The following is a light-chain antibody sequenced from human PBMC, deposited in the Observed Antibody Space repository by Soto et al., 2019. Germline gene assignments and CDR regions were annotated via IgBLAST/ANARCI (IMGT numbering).Light chain of an antibody. V-gene: IGKV3D-15*01. CDR3: QQYGSSIT. Sequence: ERLMTQSPATMSVSPGERSTLSCRASQSVSSNLAWYQQKPGQAPRLLMYEASTRATGIPARFSGGGSGTDFTRTISSLEPEDFAVYYCQQYGSSITFGQGTKVDIK. J-gene: IGKJ1*01. CDR1: QSVSSN. CDR2: EAS.